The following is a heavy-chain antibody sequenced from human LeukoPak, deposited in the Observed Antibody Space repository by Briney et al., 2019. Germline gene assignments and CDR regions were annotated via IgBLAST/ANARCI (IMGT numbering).Heavy chain of an antibody. Sequence: SQTLSLTCAISGDSVSSNSAAWNWIRQSPSRGLEWLGRTYYRSKWYNDYAVSVKSRITINPDTSKNQFSLQLNSVTPEDTAVYYCARDQVRIQLWSDAFDIWGQGTLVTVSS. V-gene: IGHV6-1*01. CDR3: ARDQVRIQLWSDAFDI. J-gene: IGHJ3*02. D-gene: IGHD5-18*01. CDR1: GDSVSSNSAA. CDR2: TYYRSKWYN.